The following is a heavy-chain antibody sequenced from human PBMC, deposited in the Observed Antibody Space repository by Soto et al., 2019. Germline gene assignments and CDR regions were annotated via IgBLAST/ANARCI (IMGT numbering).Heavy chain of an antibody. J-gene: IGHJ5*02. CDR3: ARSYDFWSGYSNNWFDP. V-gene: IGHV4-59*08. CDR1: GGSISSYY. CDR2: IYYSGST. Sequence: SETLSLTCTVSGGSISSYYWSWIRQPPGKGLEWIGYIYYSGSTIYNPSLKSRVTISVDTSKIQFSLKLSSVTAADTAVYYCARSYDFWSGYSNNWFDPWGQGTLVTVSS. D-gene: IGHD3-3*01.